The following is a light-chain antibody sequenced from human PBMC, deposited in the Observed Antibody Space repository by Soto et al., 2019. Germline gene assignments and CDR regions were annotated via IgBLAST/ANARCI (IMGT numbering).Light chain of an antibody. J-gene: IGKJ4*01. CDR3: KQRSNLDRVLT. Sequence: MVLRQSPGILVLSARVIHPLSXRXSQTVISGYLAWYQQKPFQAPSLLIYDASKNATAITASFSGSGSGTEFTITISSIEPEDFEVYYCKQRSNLDRVLTLGGGTKVDIK. V-gene: IGKV3D-11*02. CDR1: QTVISGY. CDR2: DAS.